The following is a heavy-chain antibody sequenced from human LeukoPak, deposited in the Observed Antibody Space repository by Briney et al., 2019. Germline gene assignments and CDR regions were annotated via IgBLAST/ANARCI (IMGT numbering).Heavy chain of an antibody. CDR1: GGSISSYY. CDR3: ARGGVGYMWLGELWAFDI. CDR2: IYYSGST. J-gene: IGHJ3*02. V-gene: IGHV4-59*01. Sequence: SETLSLTCTVSGGSISSYYWSWIRQPPGKGLEWIGYIYYSGSTNYNPSLKSRVTISVDTSKNQFSLKLSSVTAADTAVYYCARGGVGYMWLGELWAFDIWGQGTMVTVSS. D-gene: IGHD3-10*01.